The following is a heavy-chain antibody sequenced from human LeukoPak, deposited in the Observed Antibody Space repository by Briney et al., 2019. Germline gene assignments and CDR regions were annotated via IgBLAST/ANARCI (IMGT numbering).Heavy chain of an antibody. Sequence: TLSLTCTVSGGSISSYYWSWIRQPPGKALEWLALIYWNDDKRYSPSLKSRLTITKDTSKNQVVLTMTNMDPVDTATYYCAHTVGGYIPPFDYWGQGTLVTVSS. CDR2: IYWNDDK. D-gene: IGHD5-24*01. CDR3: AHTVGGYIPPFDY. J-gene: IGHJ4*02. CDR1: GGSISSYYW. V-gene: IGHV2-5*01.